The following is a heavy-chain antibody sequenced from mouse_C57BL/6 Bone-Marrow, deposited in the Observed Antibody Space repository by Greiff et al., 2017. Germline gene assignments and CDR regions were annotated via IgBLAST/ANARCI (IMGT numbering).Heavy chain of an antibody. V-gene: IGHV5-9*04. CDR2: ISGGGGNT. CDR3: ARGLDGFGY. D-gene: IGHD3-1*01. CDR1: GFTFSSYT. Sequence: EVKVVESGGGLVKPGGSLKLSCAASGFTFSSYTMSWVRQTPEKRLEWVATISGGGGNTYYPDSVKGRFTISRDNAKNTLYLQMSSLRSEDTAVYYCARGLDGFGYGGQGTTLTVSA. J-gene: IGHJ2*01.